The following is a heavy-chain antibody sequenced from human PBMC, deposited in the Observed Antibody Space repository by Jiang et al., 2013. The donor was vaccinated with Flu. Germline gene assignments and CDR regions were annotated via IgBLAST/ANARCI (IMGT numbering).Heavy chain of an antibody. J-gene: IGHJ5*02. CDR2: IYHSGST. V-gene: IGHV4-30-2*01. CDR1: GGSISSGGYS. CDR3: ARVHCSSTSCYTNWFDP. Sequence: GSGLVKPSQTLSLTCAVSGGSISSGGYSWSWIRQPPGKGLEWIGYIYHSGSTYYNPSLKSRVTISVDRSKNQFSLELSSVTAADTAVYYCARVHCSSTSCYTNWFDPWGQGTLVTVSS. D-gene: IGHD2-2*01.